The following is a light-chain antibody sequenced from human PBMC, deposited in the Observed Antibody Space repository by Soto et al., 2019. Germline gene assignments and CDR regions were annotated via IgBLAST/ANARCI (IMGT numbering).Light chain of an antibody. CDR1: QSVSSSY. J-gene: IGKJ1*01. CDR2: GAS. CDR3: QQYGNSPLWT. Sequence: EIVLTQSPGTLSLSPGERATLSCRASQSVSSSYLAWYQQKPGQAPRILISGASSRATGIPDRFSGSGSGTDFTLTISRLEPEDFAVYYCQQYGNSPLWTFGQGTKVEIK. V-gene: IGKV3-20*01.